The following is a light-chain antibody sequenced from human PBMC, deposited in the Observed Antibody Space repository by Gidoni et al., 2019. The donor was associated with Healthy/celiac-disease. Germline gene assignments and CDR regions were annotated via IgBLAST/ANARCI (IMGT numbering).Light chain of an antibody. Sequence: SYVLTQPPSLSVAPGKTARITCGGNNIGSKSVHWYQQKPGQAPVLVIYSDSDRPSGIPERFSGSNSGNTATLTISRVEAGDEADYYCQVWDSSSDHYVFGTGTKVTV. CDR1: NIGSKS. J-gene: IGLJ1*01. CDR2: SDS. CDR3: QVWDSSSDHYV. V-gene: IGLV3-21*04.